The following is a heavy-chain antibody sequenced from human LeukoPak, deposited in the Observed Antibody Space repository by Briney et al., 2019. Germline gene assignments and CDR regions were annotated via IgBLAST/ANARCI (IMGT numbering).Heavy chain of an antibody. CDR2: ISGSGGST. CDR1: GFTFSSYA. J-gene: IGHJ4*02. CDR3: AKDRYSSGWYSDY. D-gene: IGHD6-19*01. Sequence: GGSLRLSCAASGFTFSSYAMSWVRQAPGKGLEWVSAISGSGGSTYYADSVKGRFTISRDNSKSTLYLQMNSLRAEDTAVYYCAKDRYSSGWYSDYWGQGTLVTVSS. V-gene: IGHV3-23*01.